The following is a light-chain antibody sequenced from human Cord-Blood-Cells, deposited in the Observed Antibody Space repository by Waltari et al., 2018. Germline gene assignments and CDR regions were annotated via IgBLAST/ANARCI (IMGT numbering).Light chain of an antibody. J-gene: IGLJ1*01. CDR1: SSDVGGYNY. CDR2: DVS. Sequence: QSALTQPRSVSGSPGQPVTISCTGTSSDVGGYNYVSWYQQHPVKAPKLMSYDVSKRPSGVPDRFSGSKAGNTASLTISGLQAEDEADYYCCAYAGSYTFVFGTGTKVTVL. CDR3: CAYAGSYTFV. V-gene: IGLV2-11*01.